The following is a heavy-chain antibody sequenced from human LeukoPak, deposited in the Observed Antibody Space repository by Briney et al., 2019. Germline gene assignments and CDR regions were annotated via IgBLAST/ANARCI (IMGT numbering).Heavy chain of an antibody. D-gene: IGHD2-2*01. Sequence: ASVKVSCKASGYTFTSYGISWVRQAPGQGLEWMGWISAYNGNTNYAQKLQGRVTMTTDASTSTAYMELRSLRSDDTAVYYCARGINTPLGLVPAAHDDYWGQGTLVTVSS. CDR1: GYTFTSYG. CDR3: ARGINTPLGLVPAAHDDY. V-gene: IGHV1-18*01. J-gene: IGHJ4*02. CDR2: ISAYNGNT.